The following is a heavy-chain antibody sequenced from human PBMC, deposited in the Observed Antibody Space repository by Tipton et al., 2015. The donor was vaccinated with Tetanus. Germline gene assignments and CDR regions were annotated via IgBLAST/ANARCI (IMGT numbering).Heavy chain of an antibody. CDR1: GGGFRQFA. CDR2: FIPALSTT. V-gene: IGHV1-69*15. Sequence: QSGAEVKKPGSSVKVSCKASGGGFRQFAISWLRQAPGQGVELKGTFIPALSTTTYEKKFRGRITITEDGSTSTAYMELSSLTSGDTAVYYCARDVTARGFVVVTAWSDYWGQGTLVTVSS. D-gene: IGHD2-21*02. CDR3: ARDVTARGFVVVTAWSDY. J-gene: IGHJ4*02.